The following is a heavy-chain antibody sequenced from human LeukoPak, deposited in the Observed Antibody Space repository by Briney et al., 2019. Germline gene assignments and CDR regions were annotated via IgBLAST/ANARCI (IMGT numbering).Heavy chain of an antibody. Sequence: ASVKVSCKVSGYTLTGFSMHWVRQAPGKGLEWMGGFNPKDGETIYAQKFQGRVTMTEDTSTDTAYMELSSLRSEDTAVYYCATFPYYYDSSGTGVNWFDPWGQGTLVTVSS. CDR3: ATFPYYYDSSGTGVNWFDP. D-gene: IGHD3-22*01. CDR1: GYTLTGFS. J-gene: IGHJ5*02. V-gene: IGHV1-24*01. CDR2: FNPKDGET.